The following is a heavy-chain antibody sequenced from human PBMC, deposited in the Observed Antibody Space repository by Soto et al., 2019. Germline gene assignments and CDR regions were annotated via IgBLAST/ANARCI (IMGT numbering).Heavy chain of an antibody. J-gene: IGHJ4*02. V-gene: IGHV1-69*01. CDR3: ARDRDDYGSGNYYNRIDF. CDR2: IIPIFGTP. CDR1: GGIFSTYA. D-gene: IGHD3-10*01. Sequence: QVQLVQSGAEVKKPGSSVKVSCKASGGIFSTYAMSWLRQAPGQGLEWMGGIIPIFGTPNYAQRFQGRVTITADESTTTAYTELSRLKSEDTAFYYCARDRDDYGSGNYYNRIDFWGQGTLVTVSS.